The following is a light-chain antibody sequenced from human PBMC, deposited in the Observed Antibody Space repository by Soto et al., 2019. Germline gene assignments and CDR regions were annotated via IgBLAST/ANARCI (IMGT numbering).Light chain of an antibody. CDR2: EVV. J-gene: IGLJ1*01. Sequence: QSALTQPPSASGSPGQSVTISCTGSKSEIGIYDFVSWYQHHPGKAPRLIIYEVVQRPSGVPDRFSGSKSGNTASLTVSGLQAAYEADYFCKSYAGSNTYVFGTGTKVTVL. V-gene: IGLV2-8*01. CDR1: KSEIGIYDF. CDR3: KSYAGSNTYV.